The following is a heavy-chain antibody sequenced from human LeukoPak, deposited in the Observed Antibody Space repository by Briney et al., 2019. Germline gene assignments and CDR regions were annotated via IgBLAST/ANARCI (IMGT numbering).Heavy chain of an antibody. CDR3: ARDHYDSRGQFDP. Sequence: SETLSLTCTVSGDPLSTYYWSWIRQPPGKGLEWIGFIYYTGTTHYNPSLKSRVTFSVDTSKNHFALSLSSVTPADTAVYYCARDHYDSRGQFDPWGQGTLVTVSS. CDR1: GDPLSTYY. CDR2: IYYTGTT. V-gene: IGHV4-59*01. J-gene: IGHJ5*02. D-gene: IGHD3-22*01.